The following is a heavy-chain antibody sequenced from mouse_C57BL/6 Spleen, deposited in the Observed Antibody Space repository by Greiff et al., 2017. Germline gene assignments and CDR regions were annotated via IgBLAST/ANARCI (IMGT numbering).Heavy chain of an antibody. V-gene: IGHV1-59*01. CDR3: ASKVAKEKYYFDY. D-gene: IGHD1-1*01. J-gene: IGHJ2*01. CDR2: IDPSDSYT. Sequence: QVQLQQPGAELVRPGTSVKLSCKASGYTFTSYWMHWVKQRPGQGLEWIGVIDPSDSYTNYNQKFKGKATLTVDTSSSTAYMQLSSLTSEDSAVYYCASKVAKEKYYFDYWGQGTTLTVSS. CDR1: GYTFTSYW.